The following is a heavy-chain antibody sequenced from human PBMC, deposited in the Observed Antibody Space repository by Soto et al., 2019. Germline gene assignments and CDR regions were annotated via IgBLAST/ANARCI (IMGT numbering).Heavy chain of an antibody. J-gene: IGHJ6*02. V-gene: IGHV1-46*01. CDR1: GYTFTSYY. D-gene: IGHD1-26*01. CDR3: ARDLGGGNYGMDV. CDR2: INPSGGST. Sequence: GASVKVSCKASGYTFTSYYMHWVRQAPGQGLEWMGVINPSGGSTSYAQNFRGRVTMTRDTSTSTVYMELSSLRSEDAAVYYCARDLGGGNYGMDVCGQGTTVTVSS.